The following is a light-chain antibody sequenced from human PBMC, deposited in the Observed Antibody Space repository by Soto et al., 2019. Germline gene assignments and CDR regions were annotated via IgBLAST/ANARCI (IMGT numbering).Light chain of an antibody. V-gene: IGKV1-5*03. Sequence: DIQMTQSPSTLSASVGDRVIITCRASESISNWLAWYQQKPGKAPNLLIYKASSLKSGVPFRFSGSGSGTEFTLTINSLPPDDFAPYYCKQYDTYWTFGQGTKVEFK. CDR2: KAS. J-gene: IGKJ1*01. CDR3: KQYDTYWT. CDR1: ESISNW.